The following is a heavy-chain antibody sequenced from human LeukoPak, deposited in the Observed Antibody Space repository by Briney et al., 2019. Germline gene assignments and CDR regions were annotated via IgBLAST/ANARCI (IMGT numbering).Heavy chain of an antibody. V-gene: IGHV4-59*12. Sequence: SETLSLTCTVSGGSISSYYWSWIRQPPGKGLEWIGYIYYSGSTNYNPSLKSRVTLSVDTSKNQFSLRLSSVTAADTAVYYCARGPVRGVILGYYMDVWGKGTTVTVSS. J-gene: IGHJ6*03. CDR1: GGSISSYY. D-gene: IGHD3-10*01. CDR2: IYYSGST. CDR3: ARGPVRGVILGYYMDV.